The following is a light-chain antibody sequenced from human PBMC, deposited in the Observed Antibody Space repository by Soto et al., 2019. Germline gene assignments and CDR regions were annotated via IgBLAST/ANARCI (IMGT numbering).Light chain of an antibody. CDR2: NVG. J-gene: IGLJ1*01. Sequence: HSALTQLRSGSASPVESVTISCTGTSSYVGGYNHVSWYQQYPGKAPKLIIYNVGTRRLGVPGRFSGSKSGKTASLTISGLQAEDEAQYYSCSYAGSYTFVFRSGTKVTVL. CDR1: SSYVGGYNH. V-gene: IGLV2-11*01. CDR3: CSYAGSYTFV.